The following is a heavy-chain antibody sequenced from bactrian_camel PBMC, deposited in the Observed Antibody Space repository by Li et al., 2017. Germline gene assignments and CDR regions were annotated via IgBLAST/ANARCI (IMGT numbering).Heavy chain of an antibody. CDR3: AGRREYVPVAGTWYRSTYYNT. CDR2: IYTGTGVT. V-gene: IGHV3S1*01. D-gene: IGHD2*01. Sequence: VQLVESGGDLVQPGGSVRLSCAGSRFSSYWTYWVRQAPGKGLEWVSSIYTGTGVTVYADPVKGRFTISQDNAKNTLYLQMNSPKPEDTAMYYCAGRREYVPVAGTWYRSTYYNTWGQGTQVTVS. J-gene: IGHJ6*01. CDR1: RFSSYW.